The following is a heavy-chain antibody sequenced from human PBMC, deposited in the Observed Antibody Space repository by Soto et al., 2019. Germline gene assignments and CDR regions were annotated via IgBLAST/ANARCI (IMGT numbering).Heavy chain of an antibody. CDR2: IRSRSGTT. J-gene: IGHJ4*02. V-gene: IGHV3-15*07. CDR1: GFSFSKAW. CDR3: TTSGTHNIVDH. Sequence: EVQLVESGGGLVKPGGSLRLSCAASGFSFSKAWMNWVRQAPGKGLEWVGRIRSRSGTTDYAAPVKGRFTISRDDSKYTLYLQMNSMKVQDTAVYFFTTSGTHNIVDHWGQGTLVSVSS. D-gene: IGHD1-1*01.